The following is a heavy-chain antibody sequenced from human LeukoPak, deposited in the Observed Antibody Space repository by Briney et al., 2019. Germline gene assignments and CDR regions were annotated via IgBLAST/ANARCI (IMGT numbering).Heavy chain of an antibody. CDR3: AREYSSGLSWFDP. CDR2: IYYNGNT. Sequence: PSETLSLTCTPSGGSINNYYWSWIRQPPGKGLEWIGYIYYNGNTNYNPSLKSRVTISVDTSKNQFSLKLSSVTAADTAVYFCAREYSSGLSWFDPWGQGTLVTVSS. CDR1: GGSINNYY. J-gene: IGHJ5*02. V-gene: IGHV4-59*01. D-gene: IGHD6-19*01.